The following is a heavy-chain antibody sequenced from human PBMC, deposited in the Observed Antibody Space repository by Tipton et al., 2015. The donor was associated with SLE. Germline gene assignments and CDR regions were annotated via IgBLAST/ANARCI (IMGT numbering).Heavy chain of an antibody. D-gene: IGHD7-27*01. CDR2: IYYSGIT. Sequence: GLVKPSETLSLTCTVSGGSISSHYWSWIRQPPGKGLEWIGYIYYSGITYYNPSLKSRVTISVDTSKKQFSLKLNSVTAADTAVYYCASDRLPGDHDAFDIWGQGTMVTVSS. CDR1: GGSISSHY. V-gene: IGHV4-59*11. J-gene: IGHJ3*02. CDR3: ASDRLPGDHDAFDI.